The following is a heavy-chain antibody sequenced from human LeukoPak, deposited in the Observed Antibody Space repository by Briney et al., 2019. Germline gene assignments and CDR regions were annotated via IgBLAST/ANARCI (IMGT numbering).Heavy chain of an antibody. Sequence: SETLSLTCTLSGGSISTYCWSWIRQPPGKGLECIGYIYHSGSTNYNPSLKSRVTISVDTSKNQFSLTLSSVTAADTAVYYCARGGGYASPIGYWGQGALVTVSS. V-gene: IGHV4-59*01. D-gene: IGHD5-12*01. CDR3: ARGGGYASPIGY. CDR1: GGSISTYC. J-gene: IGHJ4*02. CDR2: IYHSGST.